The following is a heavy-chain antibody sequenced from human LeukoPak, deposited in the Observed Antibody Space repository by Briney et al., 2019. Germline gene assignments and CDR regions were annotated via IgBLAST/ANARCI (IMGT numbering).Heavy chain of an antibody. J-gene: IGHJ4*02. V-gene: IGHV4-59*01. Sequence: SETLSLTCTVSGGSISSYYWSWIRQPLGKGLEWIGYIYYSGSTNYNPSLKSRVTISVDTSKNQFSLKLSSVTAADTAVYYCARRYDNSGYYPYYYFDYWGQGTLVTVSS. CDR1: GGSISSYY. CDR3: ARRYDNSGYYPYYYFDY. D-gene: IGHD3-22*01. CDR2: IYYSGST.